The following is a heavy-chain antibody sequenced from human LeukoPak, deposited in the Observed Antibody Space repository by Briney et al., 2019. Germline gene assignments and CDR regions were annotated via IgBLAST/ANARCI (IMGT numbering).Heavy chain of an antibody. CDR3: ARILVATGGMDV. CDR2: ISSSGSTI. J-gene: IGHJ6*04. V-gene: IGHV3-48*03. D-gene: IGHD5-12*01. Sequence: GGSLRLSCAASGFTFSSYEMNWVRQAPGKGLEWVSYISSSGSTIYYADSVKGRFTIPRDNAKNSLYLQMNSLRAEDTAVYCCARILVATGGMDVWGKGTTVTVSS. CDR1: GFTFSSYE.